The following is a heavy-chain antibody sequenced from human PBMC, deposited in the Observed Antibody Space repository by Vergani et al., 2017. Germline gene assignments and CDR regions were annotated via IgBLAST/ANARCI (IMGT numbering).Heavy chain of an antibody. V-gene: IGHV3-30*02. CDR3: AKVLGSGRDY. CDR1: GFTFSSYG. CDR2: IRYDGSNK. J-gene: IGHJ4*02. D-gene: IGHD3-3*01. Sequence: QVQLVESGGGVVQPGGSLRLSCAASGFTFSSYGMHWVRQAPGKGLEWVAFIRYDGSNKYYADSVKGRFTISRDNSKNTLDLQMNSLRAEDTAVYYCAKVLGSGRDYWGQGTLVTVSS.